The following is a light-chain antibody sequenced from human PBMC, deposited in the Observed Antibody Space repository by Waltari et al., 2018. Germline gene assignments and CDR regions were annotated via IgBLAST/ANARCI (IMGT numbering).Light chain of an antibody. CDR1: QGISSY. J-gene: IGKJ3*01. Sequence: QMSQSPSSLSASVGDRVTITCRASQGISSYLNWYQQKPGKAPKLLIYYANSLASGVPSRFSGSGSGTEFTLTISSLQPEDFATYYCQQGNSYPFTFGPGTKLDIK. CDR2: YAN. V-gene: IGKV1-13*02. CDR3: QQGNSYPFT.